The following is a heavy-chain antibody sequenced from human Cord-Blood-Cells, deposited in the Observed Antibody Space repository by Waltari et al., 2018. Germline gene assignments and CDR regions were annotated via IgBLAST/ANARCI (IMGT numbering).Heavy chain of an antibody. CDR1: GLTFRSYW. J-gene: IGHJ4*02. V-gene: IGHV3-7*01. Sequence: EVQLVESGGGLVQPGGSLRLSCSASGLTFRSYWLTLVRQAPGKGLEWVANIKQDGSEKYYVDSVKGRFTISRDNAKNSLYLQMNSLRAEDTAVYYCARGYYDSSGYYYYWGQGTLVTVSS. CDR2: IKQDGSEK. CDR3: ARGYYDSSGYYYY. D-gene: IGHD3-22*01.